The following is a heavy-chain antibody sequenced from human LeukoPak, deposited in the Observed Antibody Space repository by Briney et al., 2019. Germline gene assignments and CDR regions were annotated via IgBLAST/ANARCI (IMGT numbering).Heavy chain of an antibody. J-gene: IGHJ5*02. CDR2: INPNSGGT. D-gene: IGHD4-23*01. V-gene: IGHV1-2*02. CDR1: GYTFTGYY. Sequence: ASVTVSCKASGYTFTGYYMHWVRQAPGQGLEWMGWINPNSGGTNYAQKFQGRVTMSRDTSISTAYMELSRLRPDDTAVYYCARDKSTVVARNWFDPWGQGTLVTVSS. CDR3: ARDKSTVVARNWFDP.